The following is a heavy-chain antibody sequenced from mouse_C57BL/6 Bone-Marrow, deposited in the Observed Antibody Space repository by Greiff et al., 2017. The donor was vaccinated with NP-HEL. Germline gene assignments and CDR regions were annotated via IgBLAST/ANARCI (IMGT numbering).Heavy chain of an antibody. CDR2: IYPGDGDP. CDR3: ARGSGTGYFDV. CDR1: GYAFSSSW. V-gene: IGHV1-82*01. Sequence: VQLQQSGPELVKPGASVKISCKASGYAFSSSWMNWVKQRPGKGLEWIGRIYPGDGDPNYNGKFKGKATLTADKSSSTAYMQLSSLTSEDSAVYFCARGSGTGYFDVWGTGTTVTVSS. J-gene: IGHJ1*03. D-gene: IGHD3-3*01.